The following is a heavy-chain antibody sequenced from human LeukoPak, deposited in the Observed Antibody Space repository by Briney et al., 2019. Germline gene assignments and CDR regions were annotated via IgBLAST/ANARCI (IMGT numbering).Heavy chain of an antibody. Sequence: SETLSLTCTVSDGSISSDYWSWIRQPPGKGLEWIGYSYYIGSTNYNPSLKSRVTGFVDTSKNQVSLRLSSVTAADTAVYYCARHGTISSESYFDYWGQGALVTVSS. CDR1: DGSISSDY. J-gene: IGHJ4*02. CDR3: ARHGTISSESYFDY. CDR2: SYYIGST. V-gene: IGHV4-59*08. D-gene: IGHD1-14*01.